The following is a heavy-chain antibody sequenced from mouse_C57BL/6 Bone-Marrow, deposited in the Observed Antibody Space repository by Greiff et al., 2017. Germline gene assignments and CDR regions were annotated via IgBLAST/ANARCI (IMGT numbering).Heavy chain of an antibody. J-gene: IGHJ1*03. V-gene: IGHV1-82*01. CDR2: IYPGDGDT. CDR3: ARERGIYYGNHWYFDV. D-gene: IGHD2-1*01. Sequence: VQGVESGPELVKPGASVKISCKASGYAFSSSWMNWVKQRPGKGLEWIGRIYPGDGDTNYNGKFKGKATLTADKSSSTAYMQLSSLTSEDSAVYFCARERGIYYGNHWYFDVWGTGTTVTVSS. CDR1: GYAFSSSW.